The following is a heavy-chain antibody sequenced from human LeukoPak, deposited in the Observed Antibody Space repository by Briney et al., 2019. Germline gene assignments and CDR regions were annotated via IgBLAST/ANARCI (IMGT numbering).Heavy chain of an antibody. Sequence: GRSLRLSCAASGFTFDDYAMHWVRQAPGKGLEWVSLIIASSGSTVYADSVKGRFTISRDNSKNTLYLQMNSLRAEDTAVYYCAKGAYDYVEIGYFDHWGQGTLVTVSS. CDR2: IIASSGST. V-gene: IGHV3-23*01. J-gene: IGHJ4*02. CDR3: AKGAYDYVEIGYFDH. CDR1: GFTFDDYA. D-gene: IGHD5-12*01.